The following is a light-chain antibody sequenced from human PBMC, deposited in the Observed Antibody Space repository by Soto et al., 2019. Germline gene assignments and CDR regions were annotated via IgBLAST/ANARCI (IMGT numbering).Light chain of an antibody. CDR1: SSDVGGYNY. CDR2: EVS. J-gene: IGLJ2*01. V-gene: IGLV2-14*01. CDR3: SSVTRSSTLAL. Sequence: QSALTQPASVSVSPGQSITISCIGTSSDVGGYNYVSWYQQHPGKAPKLIIYEVSNRPSGVSNRFSGSKSGNTASLTISGLQPEDEADYYCSSVTRSSTLALFGGGAKLTVL.